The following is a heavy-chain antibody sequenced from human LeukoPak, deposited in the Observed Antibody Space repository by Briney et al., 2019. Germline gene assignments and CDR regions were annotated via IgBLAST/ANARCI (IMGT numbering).Heavy chain of an antibody. CDR3: TTRNYYDSSGYLDY. CDR2: IKSKTDDGTT. Sequence: PGGSLRLSGAASGFTFSNAWMSWVRHAPGKVLEWVGRIKSKTDDGTTDYAAPVKGRFTISRDDSKNTLYPQMNSLKTEDTAVYYCTTRNYYDSSGYLDYWGQGTLVTVSS. J-gene: IGHJ4*02. CDR1: GFTFSNAW. D-gene: IGHD3-22*01. V-gene: IGHV3-15*01.